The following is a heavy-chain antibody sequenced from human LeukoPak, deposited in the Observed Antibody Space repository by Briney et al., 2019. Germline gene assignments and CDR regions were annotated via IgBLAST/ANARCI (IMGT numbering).Heavy chain of an antibody. D-gene: IGHD6-6*01. CDR2: IIPMFGTR. Sequence: SVKVSCKASGYTFSSYAISWVRQAPGQGLEWMGGIIPMFGTRNYAPKVQGRVTINVDISTTTAYMEVSSLRYEDTAMYYCARGADWQLLEYYYYYMDVWGKGTAVTVSS. CDR3: ARGADWQLLEYYYYYMDV. J-gene: IGHJ6*03. CDR1: GYTFSSYA. V-gene: IGHV1-69*06.